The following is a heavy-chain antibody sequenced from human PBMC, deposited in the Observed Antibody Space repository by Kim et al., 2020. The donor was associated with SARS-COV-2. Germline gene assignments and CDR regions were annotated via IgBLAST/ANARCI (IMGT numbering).Heavy chain of an antibody. Sequence: GGSLRLSCAASGFTFSSYAMSWVRQAPGKGLEWVSDISGSGGSTYSADSVKGLFTISSANSKNLLYMQMNSLRAEESAVYYCEKSSGLFFGEAWGHGTLV. V-gene: IGHV3-23*01. CDR3: EKSSGLFFGEA. D-gene: IGHD3-16*01. J-gene: IGHJ1*01. CDR2: ISGSGGST. CDR1: GFTFSSYA.